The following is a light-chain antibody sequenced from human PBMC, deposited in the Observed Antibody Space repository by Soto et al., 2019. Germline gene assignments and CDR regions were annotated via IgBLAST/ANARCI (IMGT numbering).Light chain of an antibody. V-gene: IGLV1-40*01. Sequence: QSVLTQPPSVSGAPGQRVTISCTGTNSNIGAGYAVHWYQQLPGTAPKLLIYGNSNRPSGVPDRFSGSKSGTSASLAITGLQAEDEADYYCQSYDSSLSVVVFGGGTKLTVL. CDR3: QSYDSSLSVVV. J-gene: IGLJ2*01. CDR2: GNS. CDR1: NSNIGAGYA.